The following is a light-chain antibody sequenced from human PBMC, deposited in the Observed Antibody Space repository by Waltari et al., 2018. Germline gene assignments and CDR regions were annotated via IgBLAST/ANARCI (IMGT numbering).Light chain of an antibody. CDR1: QGINNY. Sequence: IQLTQSPSSLSASVGDRVTLPCRVSQGINNYLAWYQQKPGKAPKLLIYAASTLHSGVPSRCSGSGSGTEFTLTISSLQPEDFATYYCQQLNSYQWTFGQGTKVEIK. J-gene: IGKJ1*01. V-gene: IGKV1-9*01. CDR2: AAS. CDR3: QQLNSYQWT.